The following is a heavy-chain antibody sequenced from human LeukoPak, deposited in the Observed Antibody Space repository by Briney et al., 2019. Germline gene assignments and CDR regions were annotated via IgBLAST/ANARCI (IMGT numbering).Heavy chain of an antibody. CDR2: FDPEDGET. J-gene: IGHJ4*02. D-gene: IGHD1-26*01. Sequence: ASVKVSCKVSGYTLTELSMHWVRQAPGKGLEWMGGFDPEDGETIYAQKFQGRVTMTRNTSISTAYMELSSLRSEDTAVYYCAREGDSGSYYVWGQGTLVTVSS. CDR3: AREGDSGSYYV. V-gene: IGHV1-24*01. CDR1: GYTLTELS.